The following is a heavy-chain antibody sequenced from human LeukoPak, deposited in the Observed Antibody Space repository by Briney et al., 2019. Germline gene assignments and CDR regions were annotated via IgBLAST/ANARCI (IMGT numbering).Heavy chain of an antibody. CDR3: ARVMRGSDQGSGSPAPDY. Sequence: GASVKVSCKASGYTFTSYAMHWVRQAPGQGLEWMGWISGYNGNTIYAQKFQDRVTMSTDTSTSTAYMELRSLSSDDTGVYYCARVMRGSDQGSGSPAPDYWGQGTLVTVSS. CDR2: ISGYNGNT. D-gene: IGHD3-10*01. CDR1: GYTFTSYA. V-gene: IGHV1-18*01. J-gene: IGHJ4*02.